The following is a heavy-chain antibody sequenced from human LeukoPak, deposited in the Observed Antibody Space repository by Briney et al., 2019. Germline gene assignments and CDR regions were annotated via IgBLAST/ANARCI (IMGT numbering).Heavy chain of an antibody. CDR2: ISAYSGNT. Sequence: ASVKVSCKASGYTFTSYDISWVRQAPGQGLEWMGWISAYSGNTNYAQKLQGRVTMTTDTSTSTAYMELRSLRSDDTAVYYCARASQAELPIDYWGQGTLVTVSS. D-gene: IGHD1-26*01. CDR3: ARASQAELPIDY. CDR1: GYTFTSYD. V-gene: IGHV1-18*01. J-gene: IGHJ4*02.